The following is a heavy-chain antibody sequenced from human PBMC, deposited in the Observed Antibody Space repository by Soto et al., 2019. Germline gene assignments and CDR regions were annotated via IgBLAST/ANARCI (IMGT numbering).Heavy chain of an antibody. Sequence: GASVKVSCKASGFTFTSSAVQWVRQARGQRLEWIGWIVVGSGNTNYAQKFQERVTITRDMSTSTAYMELSSLRSEDTAVYYCAADSRTTKDDAFDIWGQGTMVTVSS. CDR3: AADSRTTKDDAFDI. J-gene: IGHJ3*02. D-gene: IGHD1-1*01. CDR1: GFTFTSSA. V-gene: IGHV1-58*01. CDR2: IVVGSGNT.